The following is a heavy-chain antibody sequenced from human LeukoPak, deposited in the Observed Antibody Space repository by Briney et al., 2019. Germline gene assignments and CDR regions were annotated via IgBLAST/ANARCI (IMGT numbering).Heavy chain of an antibody. Sequence: SETLSLTCAVYGGSFSGYYWSWIRQPPGKGLEWIGEINHSGSTNYNPSLKSRVTISVDTSKNQFSLKLSSVTAADTAAYYCARDRDYDFWSGYSLAAFDIWGQGTMVTVSS. D-gene: IGHD3-3*01. CDR3: ARDRDYDFWSGYSLAAFDI. V-gene: IGHV4-34*01. J-gene: IGHJ3*02. CDR1: GGSFSGYY. CDR2: INHSGST.